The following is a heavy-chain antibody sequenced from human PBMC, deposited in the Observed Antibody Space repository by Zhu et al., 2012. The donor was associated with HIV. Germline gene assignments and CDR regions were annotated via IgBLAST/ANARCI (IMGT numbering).Heavy chain of an antibody. Sequence: QVQLQESGPGLVKPSETLSLTCAVSGYSISSGYYWGWIRQPPGRGLEWIGIIYHSGSTSYNPSLKSRVTISVDTSKNQFSLRLSSVTAADTAVYYCARHVGVKYRFTNTMDVWGRTGPRSPS. D-gene: IGHD3-10*01. J-gene: IGHJ6*03. CDR2: IYHSGST. CDR1: GYSISSGYY. V-gene: IGHV4-38-2*01. CDR3: ARHVGVKYRFTNTMDV.